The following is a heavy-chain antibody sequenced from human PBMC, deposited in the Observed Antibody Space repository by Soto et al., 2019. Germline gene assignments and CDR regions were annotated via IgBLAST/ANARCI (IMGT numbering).Heavy chain of an antibody. D-gene: IGHD3-3*01. CDR1: GFTFSTYA. J-gene: IGHJ2*01. Sequence: LGGSLRLSCAASGFTFSTYAMSWVRQAPGKGLEWVSVISGSGSSTYYADSVKGRFTISRDNSKNTLYLQMNSLRAEDTAVYYCAKDASSGITSFDLWGRGTLVTVSS. V-gene: IGHV3-23*01. CDR2: ISGSGSST. CDR3: AKDASSGITSFDL.